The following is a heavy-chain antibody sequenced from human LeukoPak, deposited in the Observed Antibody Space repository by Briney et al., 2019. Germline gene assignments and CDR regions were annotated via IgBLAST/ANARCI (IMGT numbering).Heavy chain of an antibody. CDR3: ARGDYVWGSRAKKYFFDY. Sequence: PSETLSLTCTVSGGPINSSYWSWIRQPPGKGLEWIGFSYYSGNTNYSPSFKSRVTISVDTSKKQVSLKVTSVIAADTAVYYCARGDYVWGSRAKKYFFDYWGQGTLVTVSS. V-gene: IGHV4-59*01. CDR2: SYYSGNT. J-gene: IGHJ4*02. D-gene: IGHD3-16*01. CDR1: GGPINSSY.